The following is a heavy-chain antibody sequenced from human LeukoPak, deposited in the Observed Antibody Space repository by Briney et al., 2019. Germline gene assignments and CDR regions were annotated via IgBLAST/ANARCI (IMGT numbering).Heavy chain of an antibody. CDR1: GYSISSGYC. CDR2: IYHSGST. CDR3: ARVPGLYYFDY. J-gene: IGHJ4*02. Sequence: PSETLSLTCAVSGYSISSGYCWGWIRQPPGKGLEWIGSIYHSGSTYYNPSLKSRVTISVDTSKNQFSLKLSSVTAADTAVYYCARVPGLYYFDYWGQGTLVTVSS. V-gene: IGHV4-38-2*01. D-gene: IGHD3-16*01.